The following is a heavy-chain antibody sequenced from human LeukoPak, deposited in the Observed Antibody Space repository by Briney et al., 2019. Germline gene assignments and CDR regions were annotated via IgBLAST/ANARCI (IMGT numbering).Heavy chain of an antibody. V-gene: IGHV3-7*04. Sequence: GGSLRLSCAASEFTFSTYWMSWVRQAPGKGLEWVANIKQDGSEKSYVDSVKGRFIISRDNPKNSLHLQMNSLRAEDTAVYYCARDGYTTGSHDYWGQGTLVTVSS. CDR1: EFTFSTYW. D-gene: IGHD3-10*01. CDR3: ARDGYTTGSHDY. J-gene: IGHJ4*02. CDR2: IKQDGSEK.